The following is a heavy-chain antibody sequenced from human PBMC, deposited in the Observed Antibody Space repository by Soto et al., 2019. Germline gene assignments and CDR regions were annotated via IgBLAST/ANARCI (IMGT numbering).Heavy chain of an antibody. CDR3: ATFFFTTTRYMDV. J-gene: IGHJ6*03. CDR2: ISSSSSYT. Sequence: PGGSLRLSCAASGFTFSDYYMSWIRQAPGKGLEWVSYISSSSSYTNYADSVKGRFTISRDNAKNSLYLQMNSLRAEDTAVYYCATFFFTTTRYMDVWGQGTTVTVSS. CDR1: GFTFSDYY. V-gene: IGHV3-11*06. D-gene: IGHD4-4*01.